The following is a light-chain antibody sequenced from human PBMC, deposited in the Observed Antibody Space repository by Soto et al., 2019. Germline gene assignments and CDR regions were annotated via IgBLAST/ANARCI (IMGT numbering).Light chain of an antibody. CDR3: SSYTSSSTFV. V-gene: IGLV2-14*01. Sequence: QSVLTQPASVSGSPGQSITISCTGSSSDVGGYKYVSWYQQHPGKAPKLMIYDVSSRPSGVSNRFSGSKSGNTASLTISGLQAEDEADYYCSSYTSSSTFVFGRGTKLTVL. J-gene: IGLJ1*01. CDR2: DVS. CDR1: SSDVGGYKY.